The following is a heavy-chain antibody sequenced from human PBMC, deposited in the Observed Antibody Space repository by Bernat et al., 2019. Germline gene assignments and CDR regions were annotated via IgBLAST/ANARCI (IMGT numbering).Heavy chain of an antibody. CDR1: GFAFSAYW. CDR2: ITGDGSST. J-gene: IGHJ4*02. Sequence: EVQLVESGGGLVQPGGSLRLSCAASGFAFSAYWMNWVRQAPGKGLVWVARITGDGSSTTYADAVKGRFTISRDNAKNTLYLQMNSLGAEDTAVYYCARDWYYCNDQWGQGTLGTVSS. D-gene: IGHD3-16*01. V-gene: IGHV3-74*01. CDR3: ARDWYYCNDQ.